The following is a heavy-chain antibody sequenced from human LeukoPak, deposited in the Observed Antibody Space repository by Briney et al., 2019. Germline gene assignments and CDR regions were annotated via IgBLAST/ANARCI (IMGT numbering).Heavy chain of an antibody. Sequence: SETLSLTCTVSVGSISSSSYYWGWIRQPPGKGLEWIGSIYYSGSIYYHPSLKSRVTMSVDTSKNQFSLKLSSVTAADTAVYYCARARRATVTTPHDAFDIWGQGTMVTVSS. CDR3: ARARRATVTTPHDAFDI. D-gene: IGHD4-17*01. V-gene: IGHV4-39*07. J-gene: IGHJ3*02. CDR2: IYYSGSI. CDR1: VGSISSSSYY.